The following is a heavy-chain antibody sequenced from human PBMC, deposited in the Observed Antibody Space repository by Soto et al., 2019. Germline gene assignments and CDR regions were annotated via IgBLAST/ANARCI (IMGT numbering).Heavy chain of an antibody. CDR3: SKDYYEWELVHLFDY. CDR2: ISGSGGST. Sequence: GGSLRLSCSASGFTFSSYAMHRVRQAPGKGLEWVSAISGSGGSTYYADSVKGRFTISRDNSKNTLYLQMNSLRAEDTAVYYCSKDYYEWELVHLFDYWGQGTLVTVS. V-gene: IGHV3-23*01. CDR1: GFTFSSYA. D-gene: IGHD1-26*01. J-gene: IGHJ4*02.